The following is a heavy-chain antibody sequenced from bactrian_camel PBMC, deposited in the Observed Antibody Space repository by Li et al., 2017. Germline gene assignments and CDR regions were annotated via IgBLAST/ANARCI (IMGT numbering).Heavy chain of an antibody. V-gene: IGHV3S31*01. J-gene: IGHJ4*01. CDR2: VAIGSGRT. D-gene: IGHD2*01. CDR3: AASDTLGCTRGSMGRSVRWSLL. CDR1: GYTTC. Sequence: VQLVESGGGGGSVQAGGSLSLSCSASGYTTCMAWFRQAPGNEREAVASVAIGSGRTYYVDSVKGRFTISHSQDNAMKKAFLQMNSLKPEDSAVYYCAASDTLGCTRGSMGRSVRWSLLVGPGDPGHRL.